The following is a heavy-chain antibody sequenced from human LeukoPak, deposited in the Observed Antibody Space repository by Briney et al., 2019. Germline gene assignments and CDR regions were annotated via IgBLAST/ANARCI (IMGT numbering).Heavy chain of an antibody. J-gene: IGHJ4*02. CDR1: GFTFSSYS. Sequence: GGSLRLPCAASGFTFSSYSMNWVRQAPGKGLEWVSSISSSSSYIYYADSVKGRFTIPRDNAKNSLYLQMNSLRAEDTAVYYCARDRSTSSNSIYYFDYWGQGTLVTVSS. V-gene: IGHV3-21*01. CDR2: ISSSSSYI. CDR3: ARDRSTSSNSIYYFDY. D-gene: IGHD2-2*01.